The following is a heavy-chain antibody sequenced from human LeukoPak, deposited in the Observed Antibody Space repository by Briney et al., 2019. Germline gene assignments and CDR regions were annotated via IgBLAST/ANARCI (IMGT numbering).Heavy chain of an antibody. Sequence: APQTLSLTCTVSGGSISSGGYYWSWIRQPPGKGLEWIGYIYHSGSTYYNPSLKSRVTISLDTSKNQFSLKLSSVTAADTAVYYCARDRPGGSSLDYWGQGTLVTVSS. CDR3: ARDRPGGSSLDY. CDR1: GGSISSGGYY. J-gene: IGHJ4*02. V-gene: IGHV4-30-2*01. CDR2: IYHSGST. D-gene: IGHD6-13*01.